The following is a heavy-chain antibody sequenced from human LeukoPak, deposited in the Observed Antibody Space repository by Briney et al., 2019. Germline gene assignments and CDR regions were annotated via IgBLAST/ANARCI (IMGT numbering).Heavy chain of an antibody. CDR1: GFTFSSYA. CDR2: ISYDGSNK. J-gene: IGHJ4*02. V-gene: IGHV3-30-3*01. CDR3: ARDSIVGAT. Sequence: GRSLRLSCAASGFTFSSYAMHWVRQAPGKGLEWVAVISYDGSNKYYADSVKGRFTISRDNSKNTLYLQMNSLRAEDTAMYYCARDSIVGATWGQGTLVTVSS. D-gene: IGHD1-26*01.